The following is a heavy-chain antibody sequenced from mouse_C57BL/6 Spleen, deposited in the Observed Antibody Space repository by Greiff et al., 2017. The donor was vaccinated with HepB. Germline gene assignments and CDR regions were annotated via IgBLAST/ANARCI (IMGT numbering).Heavy chain of an antibody. CDR1: GYAFTNYL. D-gene: IGHD2-3*01. J-gene: IGHJ3*01. CDR2: INPGSGGT. Sequence: QVQLQQSGAELVRPGTSVKVSCKASGYAFTNYLIEWVKQRPGQGLEWIGVINPGSGGTNYNEKFKGKETLTADKASSTAYMQLSSLTSEDSAVYFCARSGGGYYGGAWFAYWGQGTLVTVSA. V-gene: IGHV1-54*01. CDR3: ARSGGGYYGGAWFAY.